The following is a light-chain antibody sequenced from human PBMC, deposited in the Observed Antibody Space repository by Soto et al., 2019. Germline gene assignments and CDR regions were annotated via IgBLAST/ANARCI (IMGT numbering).Light chain of an antibody. CDR2: DVS. Sequence: QSALTQPASVSGSPGQSITISCTGTSSDVGGYDFVSWYQQHPGKAPKLMIYDVSSRPSGVSSRFSGFKSGDTASLTISGLQAVDEGDYYCSSYTSGNTLVFGGGTKVTVL. J-gene: IGLJ2*01. CDR3: SSYTSGNTLV. V-gene: IGLV2-14*01. CDR1: SSDVGGYDF.